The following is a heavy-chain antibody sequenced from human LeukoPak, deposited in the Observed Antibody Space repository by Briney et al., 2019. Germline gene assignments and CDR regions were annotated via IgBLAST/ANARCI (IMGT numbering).Heavy chain of an antibody. CDR3: ARDDAHGVDY. Sequence: GGSLRLSCAASGFAFNTYAMSWVRQAPGKGLEWVSVIYSGGSTYYADSVKGRFTISRDNSKNTLYLQMNSLRAEDTAVYYCARDDAHGVDYWGQGTLVTVSS. J-gene: IGHJ4*02. CDR1: GFAFNTYA. V-gene: IGHV3-53*01. CDR2: IYSGGST. D-gene: IGHD3-10*01.